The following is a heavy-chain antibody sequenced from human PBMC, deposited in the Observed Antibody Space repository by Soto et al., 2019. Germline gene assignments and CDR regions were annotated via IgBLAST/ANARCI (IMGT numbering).Heavy chain of an antibody. D-gene: IGHD6-13*01. J-gene: IGHJ4*02. CDR3: ASTSIAAAGTGPTHFDY. CDR1: GGSFSGYY. Sequence: QVQLQQWGAGLMKASENLSLTCAVYGGSFSGYYWSWIRQPPGKGLEWIGEINHSGSTNYNPSLKSRVTISVDTSKNQFSLKLSSVTAADTAVYYCASTSIAAAGTGPTHFDYWGQGTLVTVSS. V-gene: IGHV4-34*01. CDR2: INHSGST.